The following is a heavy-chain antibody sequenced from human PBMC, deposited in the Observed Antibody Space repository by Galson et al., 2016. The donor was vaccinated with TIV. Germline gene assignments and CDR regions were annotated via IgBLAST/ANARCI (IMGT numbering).Heavy chain of an antibody. CDR3: ARGMGGNYFSGNPFDY. CDR1: GFTFENYA. D-gene: IGHD1-7*01. CDR2: ILSNSANI. J-gene: IGHJ4*02. V-gene: IGHV3-9*01. Sequence: SLRLSCAASGFTFENYAIHWVRQAPGKGLEWVSGILSNSANIVYADSVRGRFTISRDNAHNSLYLQMNSLRPEDTALYFCARGMGGNYFSGNPFDYWGQGTLVTVSS.